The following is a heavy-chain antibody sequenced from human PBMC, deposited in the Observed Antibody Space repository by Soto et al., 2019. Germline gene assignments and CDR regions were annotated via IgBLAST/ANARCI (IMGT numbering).Heavy chain of an antibody. V-gene: IGHV3-49*03. CDR3: TRDRWDYYGSGLDY. J-gene: IGHJ4*02. D-gene: IGHD3-10*01. CDR2: IRSRAYDGTT. Sequence: EVQVVESGGGLVQPGRSLRLSCTTSGFTFGDFFVNWFRQAPGKGLEWIGFIRSRAYDGTTEYAASVRGGFAISRDDSKSIAYLQMNSLKTEDTAVYYCTRDRWDYYGSGLDYWGQGTLVTVSS. CDR1: GFTFGDFF.